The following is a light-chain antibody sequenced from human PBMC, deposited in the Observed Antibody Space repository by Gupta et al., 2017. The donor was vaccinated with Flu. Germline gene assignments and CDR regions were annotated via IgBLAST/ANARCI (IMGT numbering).Light chain of an antibody. V-gene: IGKV1-5*03. CDR2: KAS. CDR1: QSISSW. J-gene: IGKJ4*01. CDR3: QQDNSYPVT. Sequence: DIQMTQSPSTLSASIGDRVTITCRASQSISSWLAWYQQKPGKAPKLLIHKASSLKSGVPSRFSGSGSGTEFTLTISSLQPDDFATYYCQQDNSYPVTFGGGTKVEIK.